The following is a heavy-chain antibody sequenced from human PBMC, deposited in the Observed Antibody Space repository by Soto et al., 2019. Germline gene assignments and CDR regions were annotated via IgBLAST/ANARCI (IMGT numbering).Heavy chain of an antibody. CDR1: GGTFSSYA. V-gene: IGHV1-69*13. CDR3: ARDRVIRGVAEYYYYGMDV. CDR2: IIPIFGTA. J-gene: IGHJ6*02. D-gene: IGHD2-8*02. Sequence: GASVKVFCKASGGTFSSYAISWVRQAPGQGLEWMGGIIPIFGTANYAQKFQGRVTITADESTSTAYMELSSLRSEDTAVYYCARDRVIRGVAEYYYYGMDVWGQGTTVTVSS.